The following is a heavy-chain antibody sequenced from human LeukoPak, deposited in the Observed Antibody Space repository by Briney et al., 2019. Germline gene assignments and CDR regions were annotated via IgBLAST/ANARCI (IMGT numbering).Heavy chain of an antibody. D-gene: IGHD6-13*01. Sequence: GGSLRLSCAASGFTFSDYYMSWIRQAPGKGLEWVSYINSSRSYTNYADSVKGGFTIPEDNDKNSLYMQMTSLSAEDTAVYYCARDCIAPTAPTWFDSWGQGTLVTVSS. J-gene: IGHJ5*01. CDR3: ARDCIAPTAPTWFDS. V-gene: IGHV3-11*05. CDR2: INSSRSYT. CDR1: GFTFSDYY.